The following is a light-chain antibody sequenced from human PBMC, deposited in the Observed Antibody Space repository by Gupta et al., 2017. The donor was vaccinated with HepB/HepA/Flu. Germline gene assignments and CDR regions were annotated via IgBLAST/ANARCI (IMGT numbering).Light chain of an antibody. CDR3: QQDDDSPGT. Sequence: EIVLTQSPGTLSLSPGQGATLSCRASQSLSGNYLAWYQQKPGQAPRLLIHGASTRATGIPDRFSGSGSGTDFTLTISRLEPEDFAVYYCQQDDDSPGTFGQGTKVEIK. V-gene: IGKV3-20*01. CDR2: GAS. CDR1: QSLSGNY. J-gene: IGKJ1*01.